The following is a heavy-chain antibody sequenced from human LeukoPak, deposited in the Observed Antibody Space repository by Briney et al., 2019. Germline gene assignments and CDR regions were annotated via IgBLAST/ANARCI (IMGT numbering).Heavy chain of an antibody. V-gene: IGHV3-23*01. J-gene: IGHJ1*01. D-gene: IGHD4-11*01. Sequence: GGSLRLSCAASGFTFSDHYMDWVRQAPGKGLEWVAGISGSGGSTYYADSVKGRFTISRDNSKNSVYLQMNSLGADDTAVYYCATYSILNAREFRYWGQGTLVTVTS. CDR1: GFTFSDHY. CDR2: ISGSGGST. CDR3: ATYSILNAREFRY.